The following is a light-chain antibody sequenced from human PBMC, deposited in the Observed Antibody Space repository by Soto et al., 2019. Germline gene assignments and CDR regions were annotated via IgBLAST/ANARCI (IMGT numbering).Light chain of an antibody. J-gene: IGLJ1*01. CDR1: SSDVGAYNS. V-gene: IGLV2-23*01. CDR2: KGT. Sequence: QSALAQPASVSGSPGQSVTISCTGTSSDVGAYNSVSWYQQHPDKAPQLMIYKGTQRPSGVSNRFSGSTSGNAASLTISGLQAGDEADYFCCSSEPESTYVFGTGTKGTVL. CDR3: CSSEPESTYV.